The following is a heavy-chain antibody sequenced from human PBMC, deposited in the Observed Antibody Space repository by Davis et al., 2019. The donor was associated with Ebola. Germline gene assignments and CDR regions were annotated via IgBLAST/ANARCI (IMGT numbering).Heavy chain of an antibody. CDR3: AKDKNYDFWSGYPHDAFDI. Sequence: PGGSLRLSCAASGFTFSSYAMGWVRQAPGKGLEWVPAISGSGGSTYHADSVKGRFTISRDNSKNTLYLQMNSLRAEDTAIYYCAKDKNYDFWSGYPHDAFDIWGQGTMVTVSS. D-gene: IGHD3-3*01. J-gene: IGHJ3*02. CDR2: ISGSGGST. V-gene: IGHV3-23*01. CDR1: GFTFSSYA.